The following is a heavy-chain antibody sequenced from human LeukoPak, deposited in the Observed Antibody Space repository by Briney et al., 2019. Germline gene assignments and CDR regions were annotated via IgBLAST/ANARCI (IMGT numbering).Heavy chain of an antibody. J-gene: IGHJ6*02. D-gene: IGHD1-14*01. CDR1: GFTFSSYS. CDR3: ARDQSHGIYYYYYGMDV. Sequence: PGGSLRLSCAASGFTFSSYSMNWVRQAPGKGLEWVSSISSSSSYIYYADSVKGRFTISRDNAKNSLCLQMNSLRAEDTAVYYCARDQSHGIYYYYYGMDVWGQGTTVTVSS. V-gene: IGHV3-21*01. CDR2: ISSSSSYI.